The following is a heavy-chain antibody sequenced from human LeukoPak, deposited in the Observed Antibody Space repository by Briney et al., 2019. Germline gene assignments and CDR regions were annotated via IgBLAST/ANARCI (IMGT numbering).Heavy chain of an antibody. V-gene: IGHV1-2*02. Sequence: ASVKVSCKASGYTFTGCFMHWVRQAPGQGLEWMGWINPNSGDTNYAQKFQGRVTVTGDTSISTAYMELSSLTSDDTAVYYCSRDVPGYSSNFDFWGQGTLVTVSS. CDR2: INPNSGDT. CDR1: GYTFTGCF. J-gene: IGHJ4*02. CDR3: SRDVPGYSSNFDF. D-gene: IGHD6-19*01.